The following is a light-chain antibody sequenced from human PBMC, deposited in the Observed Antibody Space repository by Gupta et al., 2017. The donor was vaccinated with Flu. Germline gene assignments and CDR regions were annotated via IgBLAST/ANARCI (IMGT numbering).Light chain of an antibody. J-gene: IGKJ4*01. CDR3: QQYGSQPLT. CDR1: QSVTSNY. CDR2: GAS. Sequence: DIVLTQSPGTLSLSPGERATLSCRASQSVTSNYLAWYQQKAGQAPRLLIYGASSRATGIPDRFSGSGSGTDFTLTISRLEPEDFAVYYCQQYGSQPLTFGGGTKVEIK. V-gene: IGKV3-20*01.